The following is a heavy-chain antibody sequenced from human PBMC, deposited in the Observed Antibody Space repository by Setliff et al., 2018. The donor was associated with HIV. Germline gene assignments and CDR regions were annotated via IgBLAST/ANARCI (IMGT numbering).Heavy chain of an antibody. CDR2: IYYSGST. CDR1: GGSINNYY. J-gene: IGHJ4*02. Sequence: PSETLSLTCTVSGGSINNYYWGWIRQPPGKGLEWIGSIYYSGSTNYNPSLKSRVTISVDTSKNQFSLKLSSVTAADTAVYYCARDAAAAGMGYWGQGTLVTVSS. V-gene: IGHV4-59*12. CDR3: ARDAAAAGMGY. D-gene: IGHD6-13*01.